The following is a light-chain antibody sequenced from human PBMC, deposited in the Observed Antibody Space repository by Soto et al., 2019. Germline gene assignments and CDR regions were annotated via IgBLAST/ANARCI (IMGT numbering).Light chain of an antibody. J-gene: IGKJ5*01. CDR1: HSVSRN. CDR2: GAS. Sequence: IVVTHSPATLSVSPGERANLSCRASHSVSRNLAWYQQKPGQAPRLLIFGASTRAAGFPDRFSGSGSGTDFTLTISRLEHEDFAMYYCHQYGISHPVTFGQGTRLEIK. CDR3: HQYGISHPVT. V-gene: IGKV3-20*01.